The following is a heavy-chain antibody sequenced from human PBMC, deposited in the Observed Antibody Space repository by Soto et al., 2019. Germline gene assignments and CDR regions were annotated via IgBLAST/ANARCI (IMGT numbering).Heavy chain of an antibody. D-gene: IGHD1-26*01. Sequence: QVQLQESGPGLVKPSETLSLMCTVSGGSITNYYWSWIRQSPAKGLEWIGYISDSGSTKYNPSLKSRVTISVDTSKNQFSLKLTSVTAADTAVYYCARERVGHSAMDVRGQGTTVTVSS. CDR2: ISDSGST. CDR3: ARERVGHSAMDV. J-gene: IGHJ6*02. CDR1: GGSITNYY. V-gene: IGHV4-59*01.